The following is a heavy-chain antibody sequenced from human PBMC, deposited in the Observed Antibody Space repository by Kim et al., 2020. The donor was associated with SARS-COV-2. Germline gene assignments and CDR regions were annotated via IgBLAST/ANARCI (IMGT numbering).Heavy chain of an antibody. Sequence: TGDADSVKGRFTITRDNAKNTLYLQMNRLRAEDTAVYYCARSIVGPSTDYWGQGTLVTVSS. J-gene: IGHJ4*02. CDR2: T. CDR3: ARSIVGPSTDY. V-gene: IGHV3-74*01. D-gene: IGHD1-26*01.